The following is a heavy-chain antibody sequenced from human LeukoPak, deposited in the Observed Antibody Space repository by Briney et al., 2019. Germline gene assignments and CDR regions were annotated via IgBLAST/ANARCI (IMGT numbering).Heavy chain of an antibody. V-gene: IGHV3-30*18. CDR1: KFTFSHYG. J-gene: IGHJ4*02. CDR2: ISSDGSIK. D-gene: IGHD3-3*01. Sequence: VGSLRLSCTASKFTFSHYGMQWVRQAPGKGLEWVAVISSDGSIKVYADSVKGRFTLSRDNSINTVDLQMNSLRAEDTAVYYCVKEYHSRGFGAYFDYWGQGTLVTVS. CDR3: VKEYHSRGFGAYFDY.